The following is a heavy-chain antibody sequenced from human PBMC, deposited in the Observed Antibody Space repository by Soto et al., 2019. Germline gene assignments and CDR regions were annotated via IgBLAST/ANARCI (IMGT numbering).Heavy chain of an antibody. CDR3: AKDRGTSATTVRFDP. CDR2: ISGSGSST. D-gene: IGHD1-1*01. V-gene: IGHV3-23*01. CDR1: GFTFSSYA. J-gene: IGHJ5*02. Sequence: GGSLRLSCAASGFTFSSYAMSWVRQAPGKGLEWVSSISGSGSSTFYADSVKGRFTISRDNSKNTPYLQMSSLGAEDTAVYYCAKDRGTSATTVRFDPWGQGTLVTVSS.